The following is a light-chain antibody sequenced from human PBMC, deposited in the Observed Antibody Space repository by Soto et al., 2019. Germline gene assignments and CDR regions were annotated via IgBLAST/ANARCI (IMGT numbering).Light chain of an antibody. CDR3: QVWDSSSDHPV. Sequence: SYELTQPPSVSVAPGQTARITCGGINIGSKTVHWYQRKPGQAPVLVVYADSDRPSGIPERFSGSNSGNTATLTISRVEAGDEAYYYCQVWDSSSDHPVFGGGTKLTVL. V-gene: IGLV3-21*02. J-gene: IGLJ2*01. CDR1: NIGSKT. CDR2: ADS.